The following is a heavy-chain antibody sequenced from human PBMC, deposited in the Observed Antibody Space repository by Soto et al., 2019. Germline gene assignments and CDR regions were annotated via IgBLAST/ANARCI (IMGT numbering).Heavy chain of an antibody. D-gene: IGHD1-26*01. Sequence: QVQLVQSGAEVKKPGASVKVSCKASGYTFTSYAMHWVRQAPGQRLEWMGWINAGNGNTKYSQKFXGXVXICXDTSASTADMELSSLRSEDTAVYYCARGASPLIDYWGQGTLVTVSS. V-gene: IGHV1-3*01. J-gene: IGHJ4*02. CDR1: GYTFTSYA. CDR2: INAGNGNT. CDR3: ARGASPLIDY.